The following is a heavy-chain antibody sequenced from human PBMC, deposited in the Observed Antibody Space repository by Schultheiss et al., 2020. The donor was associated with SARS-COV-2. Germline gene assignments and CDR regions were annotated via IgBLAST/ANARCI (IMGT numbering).Heavy chain of an antibody. CDR2: ISAYNGNT. CDR1: GYTFTSYG. Sequence: ASVKVSCKASGYTFTSYGISWVRQAPGQGLEWMGWISAYNGNTNYAQKLQGRVTMTTDTSISTAYMELSRLRSDDTAVYYCAREGHNYYDSSGHKENYYYYGMDVWGQGTTVTVSS. V-gene: IGHV1-18*01. CDR3: AREGHNYYDSSGHKENYYYYGMDV. J-gene: IGHJ6*02. D-gene: IGHD3-22*01.